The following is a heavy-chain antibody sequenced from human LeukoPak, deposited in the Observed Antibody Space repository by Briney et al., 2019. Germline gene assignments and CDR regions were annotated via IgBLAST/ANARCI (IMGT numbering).Heavy chain of an antibody. CDR1: GFTFSRYS. V-gene: IGHV3-21*01. J-gene: IGHJ6*03. CDR3: ARDYFDSSDYPQTYYYYYMDV. D-gene: IGHD3-22*01. Sequence: PGGSLRLSCAASGFTFSRYSMNWVRQAPGKGLEWVASISSTSTFIYSADSVKGRFTISRDTAKNPLFLQMNSLRAEDTAICYCARDYFDSSDYPQTYYYYYMDVWGKGTTVTVSS. CDR2: ISSTSTFI.